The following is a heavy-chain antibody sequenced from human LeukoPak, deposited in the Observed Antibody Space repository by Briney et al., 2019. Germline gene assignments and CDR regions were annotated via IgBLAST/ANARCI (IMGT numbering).Heavy chain of an antibody. D-gene: IGHD6-13*01. CDR3: ARLYSSSWYVFDY. V-gene: IGHV1-69*13. J-gene: IGHJ4*02. CDR1: GYTFTGYY. CDR2: IIPIFGTA. Sequence: SVKVSCKASGYTFTGYYMHWVRQAPGQGLEWMGGIIPIFGTANYAQKFQGRVTITADESTSTAYMELSSLRSEDTAVYYCARLYSSSWYVFDYWGQGTLVTVSS.